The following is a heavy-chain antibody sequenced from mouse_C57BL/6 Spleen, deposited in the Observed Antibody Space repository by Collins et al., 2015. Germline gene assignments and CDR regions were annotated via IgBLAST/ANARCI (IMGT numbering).Heavy chain of an antibody. CDR1: GYAFSSSW. J-gene: IGHJ4*01. V-gene: IGHV1-82*01. Sequence: QVQLQQSGPELVKPGASVKISCKASGYAFSSSWMNWVKQRPGQGLEWIGRIYPGDGDTNYNGKFKGKATLTADKSSSTAYMQLSSLTSVDSAVYFCARGYGKPYAMDYWGQGTSVTVSS. CDR3: ARGYGKPYAMDY. CDR2: IYPGDGDT. D-gene: IGHD2-10*02.